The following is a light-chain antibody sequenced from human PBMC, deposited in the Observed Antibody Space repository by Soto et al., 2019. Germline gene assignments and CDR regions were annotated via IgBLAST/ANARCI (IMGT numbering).Light chain of an antibody. J-gene: IGLJ2*01. V-gene: IGLV2-14*01. CDR2: EVS. CDR3: FSYRSTGILL. CDR1: SSDVGGYNF. Sequence: QSALPQPASVSGSPGPSITISCIGTSSDVGGYNFVSWYQQHPGKAPKLMIYEVSNRPSGVSTRFSGSKSGNTASLTISGLQAEDEADYYCFSYRSTGILLFGGGTKLTVL.